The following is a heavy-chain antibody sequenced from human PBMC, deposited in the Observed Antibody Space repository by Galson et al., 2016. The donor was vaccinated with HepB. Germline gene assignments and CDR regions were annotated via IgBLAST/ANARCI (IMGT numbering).Heavy chain of an antibody. Sequence: SLRLSCAASGFTFSSFAMSWVRQAPGKGLEWVSSISVGGHSTYYADSVKGRFTISRDNSKNTLYLQMNSLRAEDTAVYYCAKDPRGGENKLPPSFDYWSQGTLVTVSS. CDR1: GFTFSSFA. J-gene: IGHJ4*02. CDR2: ISVGGHST. V-gene: IGHV3-23*01. CDR3: AKDPRGGENKLPPSFDY. D-gene: IGHD2/OR15-2a*01.